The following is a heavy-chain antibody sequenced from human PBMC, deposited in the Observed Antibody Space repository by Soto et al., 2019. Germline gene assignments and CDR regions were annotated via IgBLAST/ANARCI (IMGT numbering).Heavy chain of an antibody. Sequence: EVQLVESGGGLVKRGGSLRLSCAASGFTFSHYTMNWVRQPPGKGLEWVSAIRGNSNYIYYKESVKGRFSISRDNAKGSLYLQMDSLTDEDSGVDYCASESSAPYWGQGTLVTVSS. CDR2: IRGNSNYI. V-gene: IGHV3-21*01. J-gene: IGHJ4*02. CDR1: GFTFSHYT. CDR3: ASESSAPY. D-gene: IGHD6-19*01.